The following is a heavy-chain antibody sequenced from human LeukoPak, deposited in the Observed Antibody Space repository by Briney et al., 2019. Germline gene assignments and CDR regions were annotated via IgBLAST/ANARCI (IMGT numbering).Heavy chain of an antibody. CDR1: GYTLYTYR. CDR3: ARDSPGTTASDY. J-gene: IGHJ4*02. Sequence: GGSLRVSCVDPGYTLYTYRMNWVRQAPGKGLEWVSSISASGSYIYYADSLKGRFTISRDNTKNSLFLQMNSLRAEDTAVYYCARDSPGTTASDYWGQGTLVTVSS. CDR2: ISASGSYI. V-gene: IGHV3-21*01. D-gene: IGHD1-1*01.